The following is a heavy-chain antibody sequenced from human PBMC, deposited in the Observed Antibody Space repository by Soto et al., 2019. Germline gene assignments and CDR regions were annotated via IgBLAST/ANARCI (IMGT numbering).Heavy chain of an antibody. Sequence: EVQLVESGGGLVQPGGSLRLSCAAFGFTYNCYDMHWVRRVPGKGLEWVSSMGGAGAREYAGSVKGRFIISRDNAKNSLYLQMDNLRAGDTAVYYCTRAAFGDGMDLWGQGTPVTVS. CDR3: TRAAFGDGMDL. V-gene: IGHV3-13*01. D-gene: IGHD3-10*01. CDR1: GFTYNCYD. J-gene: IGHJ6*02. CDR2: MGGAGAR.